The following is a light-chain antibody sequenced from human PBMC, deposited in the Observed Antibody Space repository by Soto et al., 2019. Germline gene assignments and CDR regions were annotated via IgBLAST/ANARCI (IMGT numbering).Light chain of an antibody. Sequence: DIQMTQSPSILSASVGDRVTITCRASQSISNWLAWYQQKPGRAPKVLIYDASSLQSGVPSRFSVSGSGTEFTLTISSLQPDDIATYYCQQYKSYSYTFGQGTNLEI. V-gene: IGKV1-5*01. CDR1: QSISNW. CDR2: DAS. CDR3: QQYKSYSYT. J-gene: IGKJ2*01.